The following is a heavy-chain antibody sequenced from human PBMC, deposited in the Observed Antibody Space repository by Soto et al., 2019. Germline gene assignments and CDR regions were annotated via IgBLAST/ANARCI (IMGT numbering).Heavy chain of an antibody. V-gene: IGHV1-46*01. J-gene: IGHJ6*02. Sequence: GASVKVSCKASGYTFTSYYMHWVRQAPGQRLEWMGIINPSGGSTSYAQKFQGRVTMTRDTSTSTVYMELSSLRSEDTAVYYCATIPTYTVAGTVSYGMDVWGQGTTVTVSS. D-gene: IGHD6-19*01. CDR3: ATIPTYTVAGTVSYGMDV. CDR2: INPSGGST. CDR1: GYTFTSYY.